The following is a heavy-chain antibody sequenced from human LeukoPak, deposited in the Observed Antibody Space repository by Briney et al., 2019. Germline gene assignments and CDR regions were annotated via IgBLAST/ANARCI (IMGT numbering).Heavy chain of an antibody. CDR1: GGSISSYY. V-gene: IGHV4-59*08. Sequence: SETLSLTRTVSGGSISSYYRSWIRQPPGKGLEWIGYIHYSGSTNYNPSLKSRVTISVDTSKNQFSLKLSSVTAADAAVYYCARRGSGWDHYYYYYGMDVWGQGTTVTVSS. D-gene: IGHD6-19*01. J-gene: IGHJ6*02. CDR3: ARRGSGWDHYYYYYGMDV. CDR2: IHYSGST.